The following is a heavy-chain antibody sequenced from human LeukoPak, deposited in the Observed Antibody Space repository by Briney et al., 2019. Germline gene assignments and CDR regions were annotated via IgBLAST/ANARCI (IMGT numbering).Heavy chain of an antibody. CDR1: GFTFSSYA. Sequence: GGSLRLSCAASGFTFSSYAMSWVRQAPGKGLEWVSAISGSGGSTYYADSVKGRFTISRDNSENTLYLQMNSLRAEDTAVYYCARGAYSNYGSYFDYWGQGTLVTVSS. D-gene: IGHD4-11*01. J-gene: IGHJ4*02. CDR2: ISGSGGST. V-gene: IGHV3-23*01. CDR3: ARGAYSNYGSYFDY.